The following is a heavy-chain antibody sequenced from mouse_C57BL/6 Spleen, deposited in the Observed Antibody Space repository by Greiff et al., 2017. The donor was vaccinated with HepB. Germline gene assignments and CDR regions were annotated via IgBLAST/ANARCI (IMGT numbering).Heavy chain of an antibody. CDR3: ARIYYDYEKGAMDY. J-gene: IGHJ4*01. CDR1: GFTFSSYA. CDR2: ISDGGSYT. Sequence: EVHLVESGGGLVKPGGSLKLSCAASGFTFSSYAMSWVRQTPEKRLEWVATISDGGSYTYYPDNVKGRFTISRDNAKNNLYLQMSHLKSEDTAMYYCARIYYDYEKGAMDYWGQGTSVTVSS. D-gene: IGHD2-4*01. V-gene: IGHV5-4*01.